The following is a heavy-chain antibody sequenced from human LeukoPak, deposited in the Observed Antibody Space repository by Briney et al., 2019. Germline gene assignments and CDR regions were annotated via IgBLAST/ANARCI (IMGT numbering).Heavy chain of an antibody. Sequence: PGGSLRLSCAASEFTFSSYWMHWVRQAPGKGLVWVSRINSDGSSTKYADSVKGRFTISRDNAKNTLYLQMNSLRDEDRAVYYCARGFTIFGVVNDAFDIWGQGTMVTVSS. V-gene: IGHV3-74*01. CDR2: INSDGSST. CDR1: EFTFSSYW. CDR3: ARGFTIFGVVNDAFDI. J-gene: IGHJ3*02. D-gene: IGHD3-3*01.